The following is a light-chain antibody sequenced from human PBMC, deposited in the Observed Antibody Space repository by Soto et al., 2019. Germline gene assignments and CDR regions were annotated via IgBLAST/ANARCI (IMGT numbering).Light chain of an antibody. CDR1: QSVSSY. Sequence: VLTQSPATLSLSPWDRATLSCRGSQSVSSYLAWYQQKPCQAPRLLIHDASNRATGIPARFSGSGSGTDFTLTISSLEPEDFAVYYCQQSSNWPPITCGQGTRLEIK. J-gene: IGKJ5*01. CDR2: DAS. CDR3: QQSSNWPPIT. V-gene: IGKV3-11*01.